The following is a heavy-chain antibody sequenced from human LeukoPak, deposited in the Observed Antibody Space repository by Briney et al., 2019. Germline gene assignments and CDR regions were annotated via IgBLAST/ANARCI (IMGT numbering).Heavy chain of an antibody. Sequence: SETLSLTCTVSGGSISGSYWSWLRQPPGKGLEWIAYMYNSGSTNYNPSLKSRVTISIDTSKNQFSLKLSSLTAADTAIYYCARGIGSYGDYGYWGQGILVTASS. CDR3: ARGIGSYGDYGY. J-gene: IGHJ4*02. D-gene: IGHD4-17*01. CDR1: GGSISGSY. V-gene: IGHV4-59*01. CDR2: MYNSGST.